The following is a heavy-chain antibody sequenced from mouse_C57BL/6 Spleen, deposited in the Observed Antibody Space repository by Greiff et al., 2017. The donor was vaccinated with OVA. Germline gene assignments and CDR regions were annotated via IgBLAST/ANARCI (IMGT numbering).Heavy chain of an antibody. Sequence: EVKLMESGPELVKPGASVKMSCKASGYTFTDYNMHWVKQSHGKSLEWIGYINPNNGGTSYNQKFKGKATLTVNKSSSTAYMELRSLTSEDSAVYYCASMRGYEGVAYWGQGTLVTVSA. V-gene: IGHV1-22*01. CDR2: INPNNGGT. D-gene: IGHD2-2*01. J-gene: IGHJ3*01. CDR3: ASMRGYEGVAY. CDR1: GYTFTDYN.